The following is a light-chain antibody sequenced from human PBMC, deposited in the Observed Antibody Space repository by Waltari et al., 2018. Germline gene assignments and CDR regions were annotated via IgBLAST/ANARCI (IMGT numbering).Light chain of an antibody. CDR1: SGHSSYP. CDR3: QTWGTGIL. V-gene: IGLV4-69*01. J-gene: IGLJ3*02. Sequence: QLGLTQSPSPSASLGASVKLTCTLRSGHSSYPIAGQQQQPEKGPRYLMKLNRAGSHSQGDGIPDRFSGSGSGAERYLTISSLHSEDEADYYCQTWGTGILFCGGTKLTVL. CDR2: LNRAGSH.